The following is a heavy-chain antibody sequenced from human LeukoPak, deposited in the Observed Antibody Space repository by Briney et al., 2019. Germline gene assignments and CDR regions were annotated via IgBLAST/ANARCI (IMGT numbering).Heavy chain of an antibody. Sequence: PGGSLRLSCAASGFTFSSYAMHWVRQAPGKGLEWVAVIWYDGSNKYYADSVKGRFTISRDNSKNTLYLQMNSLRAEDTAVYYCARDRLPAGPYYYYGMDVWGQGTTVTVSS. J-gene: IGHJ6*02. CDR1: GFTFSSYA. V-gene: IGHV3-33*08. CDR3: ARDRLPAGPYYYYGMDV. D-gene: IGHD6-13*01. CDR2: IWYDGSNK.